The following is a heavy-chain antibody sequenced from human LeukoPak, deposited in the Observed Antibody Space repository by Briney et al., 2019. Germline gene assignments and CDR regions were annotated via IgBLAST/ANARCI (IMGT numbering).Heavy chain of an antibody. CDR1: GFTFSSYW. CDR3: ARARGGSSSSGLGY. CDR2: INSDGSST. J-gene: IGHJ4*02. V-gene: IGHV3-74*01. Sequence: GGSLRLSCAASGFTFSSYWMHWVRQAPGKGLVWLSRINSDGSSTSYADSVKGRFTISRDNAKNTLYLQMNSLRAEDTAVYYCARARGGSSSSGLGYWGQGTLVTVSS. D-gene: IGHD6-6*01.